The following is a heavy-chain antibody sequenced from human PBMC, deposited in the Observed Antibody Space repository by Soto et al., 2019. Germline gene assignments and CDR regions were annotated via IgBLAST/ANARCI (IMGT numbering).Heavy chain of an antibody. CDR1: GGSISSYY. CDR2: IYYSGST. V-gene: IGHV4-59*01. J-gene: IGHJ5*02. CDR3: ARDSRLGSLWWFDP. Sequence: SETLSLTCTVSGGSISSYYWSWIRQPPGKGLEWIGYIYYSGSTNYNPSLKSRVTISVDTSKNHFSLKLSSVTAADTAVYYCARDSRLGSLWWFDPWGQGTLVTVSS. D-gene: IGHD7-27*01.